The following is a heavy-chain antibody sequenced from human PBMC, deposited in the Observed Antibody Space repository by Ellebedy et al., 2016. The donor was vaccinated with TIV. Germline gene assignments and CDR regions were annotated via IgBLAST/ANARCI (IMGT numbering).Heavy chain of an antibody. CDR3: ARGWDSSGWPDY. CDR1: GYTFASYE. Sequence: ASVKVSCXASGYTFASYELSWVRQATGQGLEWMGLINPGSGHTVYAQRFQGRLTMTRDTSISTAYMEVSGLRSDDTAVYYCARGWDSSGWPDYWGQGTLVTVSS. D-gene: IGHD6-19*01. J-gene: IGHJ4*02. CDR2: INPGSGHT. V-gene: IGHV1-8*01.